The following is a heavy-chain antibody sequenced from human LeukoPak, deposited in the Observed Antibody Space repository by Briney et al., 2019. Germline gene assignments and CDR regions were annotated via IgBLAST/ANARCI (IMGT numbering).Heavy chain of an antibody. CDR2: MHYRGNT. V-gene: IGHV4-59*01. J-gene: IGHJ5*02. D-gene: IGHD6-19*01. CDR1: GGSISSFY. Sequence: PSETLSLTCTVSGGSISSFYWSWIRQPPGKALEWIAYMHYRGNTNYNPSLKSRVTISIDTSKNQFSLKLSSVTAADTAVYYCARDWGGSGFNWFDPWGQGTLVTVSS. CDR3: ARDWGGSGFNWFDP.